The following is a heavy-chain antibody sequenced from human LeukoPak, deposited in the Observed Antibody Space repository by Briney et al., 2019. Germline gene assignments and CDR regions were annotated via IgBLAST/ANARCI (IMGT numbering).Heavy chain of an antibody. CDR2: VYYSGST. D-gene: IGHD5-18*01. J-gene: IGHJ6*02. V-gene: IGHV4-59*01. Sequence: SETLSLTCTVAAGSISSYYWSWIRQPPGKGLEWLGYVYYSGSTNYNPSLKSRVTISVDTPKNQFSLQLSSVTAADPAVYYCARGGAASWIQLWSLYYGMDVWGQGTTVTVSS. CDR3: ARGGAASWIQLWSLYYGMDV. CDR1: AGSISSYY.